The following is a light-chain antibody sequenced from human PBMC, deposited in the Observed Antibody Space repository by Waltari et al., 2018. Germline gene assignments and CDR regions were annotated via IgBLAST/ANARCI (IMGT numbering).Light chain of an antibody. CDR2: DAT. CDR1: PGTVTPSHY. V-gene: IGLV7-46*01. J-gene: IGLJ3*02. Sequence: QAVVTQERSLPVSPGGTVTLTCGSCPGTVTPSHYPSWFKQRPGQAPTTLIYDATNKHSWTPARFSGSLLGGKAALTLSGAQPEDEAVYYCLLFYTGVGVFGGGTKLTVL. CDR3: LLFYTGVGV.